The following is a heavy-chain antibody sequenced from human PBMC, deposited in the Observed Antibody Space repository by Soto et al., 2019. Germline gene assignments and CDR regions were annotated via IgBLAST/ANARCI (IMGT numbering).Heavy chain of an antibody. CDR1: GFTFSSYA. CDR2: ISYDGSNK. J-gene: IGHJ4*02. D-gene: IGHD2-15*01. CDR3: ARDSNLGYCSGGSCFIDY. Sequence: QVQLVESGGGVVQPGRSLRLSCAASGFTFSSYAMHWVRQAPGKGLEWVAVISYDGSNKYYADSVKGRFTISRDNSKNTLYLQMNSLRADDTAVYYCARDSNLGYCSGGSCFIDYWGQGTLVTVSS. V-gene: IGHV3-30-3*01.